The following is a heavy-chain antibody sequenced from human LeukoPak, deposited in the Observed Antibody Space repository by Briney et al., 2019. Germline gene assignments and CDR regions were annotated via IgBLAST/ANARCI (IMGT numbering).Heavy chain of an antibody. D-gene: IGHD3-10*01. J-gene: IGHJ3*02. CDR1: GGFFSGYY. Sequence: PSETLSLTCAVYGGFFSGYYWSWIRQPAGKGLEWVGEINHSGSTNYNPSLKSRVTISVDTSKNQFSLKLSSVTAADTAVYYCARCLMVRGVPYAFDIWGQGTMVTVSS. CDR2: INHSGST. V-gene: IGHV4-34*01. CDR3: ARCLMVRGVPYAFDI.